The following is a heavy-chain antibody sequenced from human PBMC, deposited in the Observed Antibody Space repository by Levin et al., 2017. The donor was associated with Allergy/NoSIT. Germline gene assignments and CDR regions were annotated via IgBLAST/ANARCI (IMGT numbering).Heavy chain of an antibody. Sequence: SETLSLTCTVSGGSISSSSYYWGWIRQPPGKGLEWIGSIYYSGSTYYNPSLKSRVTISVDTSKNQFSLKLSSVTAADTAVYYCASPSGYDQGDAFDSWGQGTMVTVSS. D-gene: IGHD5-12*01. CDR2: IYYSGST. CDR1: GGSISSSSYY. V-gene: IGHV4-39*01. J-gene: IGHJ3*02. CDR3: ASPSGYDQGDAFDS.